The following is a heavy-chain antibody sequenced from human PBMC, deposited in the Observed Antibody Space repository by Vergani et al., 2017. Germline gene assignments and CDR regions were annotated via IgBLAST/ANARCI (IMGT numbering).Heavy chain of an antibody. CDR1: GYSISSGYS. Sequence: QVQLQESGPGLVKPSETLSLTCAVSGYSISSGYSWGWIRQPPGKGLEWIGSIYHSGSTYYNPSLKRRVTISVDTSKNQFALELSSVTAADTAVYYCARRSGYGEGYFDYWGQGTLVTVSS. V-gene: IGHV4-38-2*01. CDR2: IYHSGST. J-gene: IGHJ4*02. CDR3: ARRSGYGEGYFDY. D-gene: IGHD5-12*01.